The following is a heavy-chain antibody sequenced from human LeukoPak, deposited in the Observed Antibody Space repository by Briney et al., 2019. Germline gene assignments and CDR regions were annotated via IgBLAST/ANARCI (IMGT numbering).Heavy chain of an antibody. Sequence: GESLKISCKGSGYSFTSYWIGWVRQMPGKGLEWMGIIYPGDSDTRYSPSFQGQVTISADKSISTAYLQWSSLKASDTAMYYCARRGGYCSSTSCSHDAFDIWGQGTMVTVSS. V-gene: IGHV5-51*01. CDR3: ARRGGYCSSTSCSHDAFDI. J-gene: IGHJ3*02. D-gene: IGHD2-2*01. CDR2: IYPGDSDT. CDR1: GYSFTSYW.